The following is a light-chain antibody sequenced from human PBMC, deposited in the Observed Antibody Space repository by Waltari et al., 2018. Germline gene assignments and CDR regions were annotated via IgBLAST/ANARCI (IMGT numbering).Light chain of an antibody. Sequence: EVVLTQSPATLSLSPGEGATLSCRASQSVGTYLAWFQQKPGQPPRLLIYDASNRATGIPTRFSGRGSGTYFTLTISYLEPEDFAVYYCQQRSDWLYTFGQGTKLEMK. CDR2: DAS. V-gene: IGKV3-11*01. CDR3: QQRSDWLYT. J-gene: IGKJ2*01. CDR1: QSVGTY.